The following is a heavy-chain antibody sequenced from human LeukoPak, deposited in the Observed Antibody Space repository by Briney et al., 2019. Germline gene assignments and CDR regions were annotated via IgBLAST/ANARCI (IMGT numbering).Heavy chain of an antibody. CDR2: IYSGGST. V-gene: IGHV3-53*01. Sequence: GGSLRLSCAASGFTVSSNYMSWVRQAPGKGLEWVSVIYSGGSTYYADSVKGRFTISRDNSKNTLYLQMNSLRAEDTAVYYCARDPNYVCYFCDWGQGTLVTVSS. J-gene: IGHJ4*02. CDR3: ARDPNYVCYFCD. D-gene: IGHD2-21*01. CDR1: GFTVSSNY.